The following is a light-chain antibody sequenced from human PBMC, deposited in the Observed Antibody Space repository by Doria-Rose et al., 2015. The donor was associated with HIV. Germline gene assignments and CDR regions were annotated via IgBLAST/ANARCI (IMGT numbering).Light chain of an antibody. CDR1: QSVSSSY. V-gene: IGKV3-20*01. CDR2: GAS. Sequence: QSPGTLSLSPGERATLSCRASQSVSSSYLAWFQQKPGQAPRLLIYGASSRATGIPDRFSGSGSGTDFTLTISRLEPEDFAVYYCQHYGSSPLTFGQGTKVEIK. CDR3: QHYGSSPLT. J-gene: IGKJ1*01.